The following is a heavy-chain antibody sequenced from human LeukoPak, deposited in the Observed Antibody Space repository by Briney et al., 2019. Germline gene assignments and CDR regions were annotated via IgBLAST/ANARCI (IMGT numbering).Heavy chain of an antibody. J-gene: IGHJ4*02. CDR1: GFTFSSYA. D-gene: IGHD3-10*01. CDR3: ARGTPYYYGSGSLTY. CDR2: ISYDGSNK. V-gene: IGHV3-30*04. Sequence: GGSLRLSCAASGFTFSSYAMHWVRQAPGKGLEWVAVISYDGSNKYYADSVKGRFTISRDNSKNTLYLQMNSLRAEDTAVYYCARGTPYYYGSGSLTYWGQGTLVTVSS.